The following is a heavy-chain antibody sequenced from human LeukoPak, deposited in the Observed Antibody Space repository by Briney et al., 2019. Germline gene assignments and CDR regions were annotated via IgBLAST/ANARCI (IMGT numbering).Heavy chain of an antibody. CDR2: IWYDGSKQ. CDR3: ARDFGVTNYHFDY. V-gene: IGHV3-33*01. Sequence: GGSLRLSCATSGFTFTDYGIHWVRQAPGKGLEWVAVIWYDGSKQHYADSVKGRFTISRDDTKNTLYLQMNSLRAEDTAVYYCARDFGVTNYHFDYWGQGTLVTVSS. J-gene: IGHJ4*02. CDR1: GFTFTDYG. D-gene: IGHD3-16*01.